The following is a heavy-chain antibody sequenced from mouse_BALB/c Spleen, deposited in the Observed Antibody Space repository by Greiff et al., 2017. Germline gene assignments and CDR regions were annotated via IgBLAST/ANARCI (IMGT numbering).Heavy chain of an antibody. CDR1: GYAFTNYL. Sequence: QVHVKQSGAELVRPGTSVKVSCKASGYAFTNYLIEWVKQRPGQGLEWIGVINPGSGGTNYNEKFKGKATLTADKSSSTAYMQLSSLTSDDSAVYFCARQRPWDNFDYWGQGTTLTVSS. CDR2: INPGSGGT. J-gene: IGHJ2*01. D-gene: IGHD4-1*01. CDR3: ARQRPWDNFDY. V-gene: IGHV1-54*01.